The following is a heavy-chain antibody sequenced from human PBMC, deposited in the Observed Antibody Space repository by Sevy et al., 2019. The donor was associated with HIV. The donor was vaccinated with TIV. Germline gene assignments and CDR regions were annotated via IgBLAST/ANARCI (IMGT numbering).Heavy chain of an antibody. CDR1: GFTFSSYA. J-gene: IGHJ3*02. CDR3: AKGRVVAATGDAFDI. Sequence: GGSLRLSCAASGFTFSSYAMSWVRQAPGKGLEWVSAISGGGGSTYYADSVKGRFTISRDNSKNTLYLQMNSMRAEDTAVYYCAKGRVVAATGDAFDIWGQGTMVTVSS. D-gene: IGHD2-15*01. CDR2: ISGGGGST. V-gene: IGHV3-23*01.